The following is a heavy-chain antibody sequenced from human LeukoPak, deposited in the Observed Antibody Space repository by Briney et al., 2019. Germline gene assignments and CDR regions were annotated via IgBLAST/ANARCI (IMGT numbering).Heavy chain of an antibody. D-gene: IGHD3-10*01. CDR1: GGSISSGGYS. CDR2: IYHSGST. CDR3: ARAPWFGESVITFDY. V-gene: IGHV4-30-2*01. J-gene: IGHJ4*02. Sequence: SETLSLTCAVSGGSISSGGYSWSWIRQPPGKGLEWIGYIYHSGSTYYNPSLKSRVTISLDTSKNQFSLKLGPVTAADTAVYYCARAPWFGESVITFDYWGQGTLVTVSS.